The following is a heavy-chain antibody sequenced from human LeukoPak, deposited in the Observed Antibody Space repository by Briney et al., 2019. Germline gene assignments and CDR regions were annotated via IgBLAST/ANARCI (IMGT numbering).Heavy chain of an antibody. CDR3: ARDLGGITGTTRWFDP. Sequence: AGGSLRLSCAASGFTFSDYYMSWIRQAPGKGLEWVSYISSSGSTIYYADSVKGRFTISRDNAKNSLYLQMNSLRAADTAVYYCARDLGGITGTTRWFDPWGQGTLVTVSS. CDR2: ISSSGSTI. CDR1: GFTFSDYY. D-gene: IGHD1-7*01. V-gene: IGHV3-11*01. J-gene: IGHJ5*02.